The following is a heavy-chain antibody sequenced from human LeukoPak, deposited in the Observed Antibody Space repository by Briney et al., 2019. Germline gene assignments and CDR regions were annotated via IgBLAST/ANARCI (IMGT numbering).Heavy chain of an antibody. CDR2: IYTSGST. D-gene: IGHD3-3*01. Sequence: PSETLSLTCAVSGYSISSGYYWSWIRQPAGKGLEWIGRIYTSGSTNYNPSLKSRVTMSVDTSKNQFSLKLSSVTAADTAVYYCARDFGEVEYYYYYYMDVWGKGTTVIVSS. CDR3: ARDFGEVEYYYYYYMDV. V-gene: IGHV4-4*07. CDR1: GYSISSGYY. J-gene: IGHJ6*03.